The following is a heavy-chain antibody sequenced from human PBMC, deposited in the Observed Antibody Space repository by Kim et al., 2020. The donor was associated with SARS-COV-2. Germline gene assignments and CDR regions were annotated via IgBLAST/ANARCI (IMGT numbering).Heavy chain of an antibody. CDR3: ARGRRNSNGFLSETFDS. J-gene: IGHJ4*01. CDR1: GFTFSSSE. D-gene: IGHD3-22*01. Sequence: GGSLRLSCVASGFTFSSSEMNWVRQAPWKGLEWLSHIRGSGDSIYYAGSVKGRFTISRDNAKHSLFLQLNGLRAEDTGVYYCARGRRNSNGFLSETFDS. V-gene: IGHV3-48*03. CDR2: IRGSGDSI.